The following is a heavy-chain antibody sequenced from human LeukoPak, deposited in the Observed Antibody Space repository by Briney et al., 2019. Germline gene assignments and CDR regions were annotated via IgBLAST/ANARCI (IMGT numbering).Heavy chain of an antibody. Sequence: GGSLRLSCAASGFTVSSNYMSWVHRAPGKGLEWVSVIYSSGSTYYADSVQGRFTISRDNSKNTLYLQMNSLRAEDTAVYYCARGVTSYYYYGMDVWGQGTTVTVSS. V-gene: IGHV3-53*03. D-gene: IGHD3-10*01. CDR2: IYSSGST. J-gene: IGHJ6*02. CDR1: GFTVSSNY. CDR3: ARGVTSYYYYGMDV.